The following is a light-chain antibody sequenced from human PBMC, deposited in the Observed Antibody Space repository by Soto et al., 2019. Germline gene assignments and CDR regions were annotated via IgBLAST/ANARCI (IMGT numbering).Light chain of an antibody. CDR3: SSYTTSNTRQIV. Sequence: QSVLTQPASVSGSPGQSITISCTGTSSDVGGYNYVSWYQHHPGKAPKLIIHDVSNRPSGVSIRFSGSKSDNTASLTISGLQPEDEAYYHCSSYTTSNTRQIVFGTGTKLTVL. J-gene: IGLJ1*01. CDR1: SSDVGGYNY. V-gene: IGLV2-14*03. CDR2: DVS.